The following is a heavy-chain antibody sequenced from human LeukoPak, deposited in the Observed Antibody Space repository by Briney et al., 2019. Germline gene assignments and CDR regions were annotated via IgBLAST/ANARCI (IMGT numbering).Heavy chain of an antibody. D-gene: IGHD3-10*01. CDR2: ISSSSSYI. Sequence: GGSPRLSCAASGFTFSSYSMNWVRQAPGKGLEWVSSISSSSSYIYYADSVKGRFTISRDNAKNSLYLQMNSLRAEDTAVYYCARNYYGSGSHYNPLDYWGQGTLVTASS. J-gene: IGHJ4*02. V-gene: IGHV3-21*01. CDR3: ARNYYGSGSHYNPLDY. CDR1: GFTFSSYS.